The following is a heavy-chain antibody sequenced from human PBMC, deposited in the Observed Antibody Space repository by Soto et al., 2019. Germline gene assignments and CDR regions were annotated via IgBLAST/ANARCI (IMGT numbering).Heavy chain of an antibody. Sequence: SETLSLTCTVSGSSISSYYWSWIRQPPGKGLEWIGYIYGTGSTNYNPSLKSRVTMSIDTSKNQFSLKLSSVTPADTAVYYCVRATVGATDIQHWGQGTLVTVSS. J-gene: IGHJ1*01. CDR1: GSSISSYY. D-gene: IGHD1-26*01. V-gene: IGHV4-59*01. CDR2: IYGTGST. CDR3: VRATVGATDIQH.